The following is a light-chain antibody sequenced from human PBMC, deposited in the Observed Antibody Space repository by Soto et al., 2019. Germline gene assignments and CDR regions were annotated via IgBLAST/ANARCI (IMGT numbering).Light chain of an antibody. CDR3: QQYGSLTLT. CDR1: QSISSSY. CDR2: GAS. V-gene: IGKV3-20*01. J-gene: IGKJ4*01. Sequence: EVGFKQSPSTLSVSPRERATLSCRASQSISSSYLAWYQQKPGPAHRLLIYGASSRATGIPDRFSGSGYGTDFTLNIRRMEPEDFAVYYCQQYGSLTLTFGGGTTVDI.